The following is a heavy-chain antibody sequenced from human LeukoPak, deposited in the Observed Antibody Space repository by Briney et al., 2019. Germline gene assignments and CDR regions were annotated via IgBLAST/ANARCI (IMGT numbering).Heavy chain of an antibody. Sequence: GGSLRLSCAASGFTFSSYNMNWVRQAPGKGLEWVSYISTTSTYIYYADSLKGRFTISRDNARNSLYLQMNSRRADDTAVYYCARHLPPGTYGMDVWGQGTTVTVSS. J-gene: IGHJ6*02. D-gene: IGHD1-26*01. CDR2: ISTTSTYI. V-gene: IGHV3-21*01. CDR1: GFTFSSYN. CDR3: ARHLPPGTYGMDV.